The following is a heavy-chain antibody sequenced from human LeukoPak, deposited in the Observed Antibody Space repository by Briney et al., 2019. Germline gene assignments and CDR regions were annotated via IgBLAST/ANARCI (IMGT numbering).Heavy chain of an antibody. CDR2: ISHDGSNT. V-gene: IGHV3-30*18. Sequence: GGSLRLSCAASGFTFSRSAVHWVRQAPGQGLEWVAVISHDGSNTDYTDSVKGRFTISRDNSKNTLYLQMNSLRAEDTAVYYCAKEMKRWMHFDIWGQGTLGTVSS. J-gene: IGHJ4*02. CDR3: AKEMKRWMHFDI. CDR1: GFTFSRSA. D-gene: IGHD4-23*01.